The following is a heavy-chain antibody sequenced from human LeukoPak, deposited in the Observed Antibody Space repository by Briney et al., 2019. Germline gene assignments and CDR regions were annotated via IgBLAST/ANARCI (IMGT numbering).Heavy chain of an antibody. CDR1: GGSISSSSYY. Sequence: SETLSLTCTVSGGSISSSSYYWGWIRQPPGKGLEWIGEINHSGSTNYNPSLKSRVTISVDTSKNQFSLKLSSVTAADTAVYYCARYSPRSGRYSSSSQFDYWGQGTLVTVSS. J-gene: IGHJ4*02. D-gene: IGHD6-13*01. CDR3: ARYSPRSGRYSSSSQFDY. CDR2: INHSGST. V-gene: IGHV4-39*07.